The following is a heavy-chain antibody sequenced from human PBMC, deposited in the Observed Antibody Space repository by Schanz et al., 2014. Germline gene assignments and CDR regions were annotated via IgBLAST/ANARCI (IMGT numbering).Heavy chain of an antibody. CDR2: MNQDGSVK. CDR1: GFTFSDYY. CDR3: ARDKGGLIPFDY. Sequence: EEQMVESGGGLVKPGGSLRLSCAASGFTFSDYYMTWIRQAPGKGLEWVANMNQDGSVKNYVDSVKGRFTISRDNAKNSLYLQMNSLRAEDTAVYYCARDKGGLIPFDYWGQGTLVAVSS. D-gene: IGHD2-15*01. J-gene: IGHJ4*02. V-gene: IGHV3-7*01.